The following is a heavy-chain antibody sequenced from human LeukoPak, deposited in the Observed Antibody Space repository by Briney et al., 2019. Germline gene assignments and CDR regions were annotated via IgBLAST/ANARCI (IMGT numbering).Heavy chain of an antibody. CDR2: ISGSGGST. D-gene: IGHD6-19*01. V-gene: IGHV3-23*01. Sequence: GGSLRLSCAVSGFTFSSYAMSWVRQAPGKGLKWVSAISGSGGSTYYADSVKGRFTISRDNSKNTLYLQMNSLRAEDTAVYYCAKTISSGWYYFDYWGQGTLVTVSS. CDR1: GFTFSSYA. J-gene: IGHJ4*02. CDR3: AKTISSGWYYFDY.